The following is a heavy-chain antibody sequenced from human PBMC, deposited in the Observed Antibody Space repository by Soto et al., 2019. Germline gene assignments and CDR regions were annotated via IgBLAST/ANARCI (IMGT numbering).Heavy chain of an antibody. Sequence: GGSLRLSCTASGFNFSSYSMSWVRQDPGKGLEWVSAISGSGGSTYYADSVKGLFTISRDNSKNTLYLQVNSLRAEDTAVYYCAKDDPDFVVPAAYPLYFDYWGQGTLVTVSS. D-gene: IGHD2-2*01. V-gene: IGHV3-23*01. CDR3: AKDDPDFVVPAAYPLYFDY. CDR2: ISGSGGST. CDR1: GFNFSSYS. J-gene: IGHJ4*02.